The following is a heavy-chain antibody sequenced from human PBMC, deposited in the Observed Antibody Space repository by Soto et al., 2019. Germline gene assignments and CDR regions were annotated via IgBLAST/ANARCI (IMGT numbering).Heavy chain of an antibody. Sequence: LKISCKGSGYSFTSYWIGWVRQMPGKGLEWMGIIYPGDSDTRYSPSFQGQVTISADKSISTAYLQWSSLKASDTAMYYCARRREQWLDYYDYGMDVWGQGTTVTVSS. J-gene: IGHJ6*02. D-gene: IGHD6-19*01. CDR3: ARRREQWLDYYDYGMDV. V-gene: IGHV5-51*01. CDR2: IYPGDSDT. CDR1: GYSFTSYW.